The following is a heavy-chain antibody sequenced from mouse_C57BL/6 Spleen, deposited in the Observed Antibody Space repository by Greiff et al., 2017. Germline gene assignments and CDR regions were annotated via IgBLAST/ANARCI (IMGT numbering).Heavy chain of an antibody. J-gene: IGHJ3*01. V-gene: IGHV1-50*01. CDR3: ARLGYYGTPFAD. Sequence: QVQLKQPGAELVKPGASVKLSCKASGYTFTSYWMQWVKQRPGQGLEWIGEIDPSDSYTNYNQKFKGKATLTVDTSSSTAYMQLSSLTSEDSAVYDCARLGYYGTPFADWGQGTLVTVSA. CDR1: GYTFTSYW. D-gene: IGHD1-1*01. CDR2: IDPSDSYT.